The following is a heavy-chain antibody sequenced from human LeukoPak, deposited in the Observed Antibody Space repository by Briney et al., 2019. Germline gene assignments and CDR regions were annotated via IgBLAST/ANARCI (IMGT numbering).Heavy chain of an antibody. CDR2: IRYDGSNK. J-gene: IGHJ4*02. V-gene: IGHV3-30*02. CDR3: AKDGPSLYYDILTGYRSDPYFDY. D-gene: IGHD3-9*01. CDR1: GFTFSSYG. Sequence: GGSLRLSCAASGFTFSSYGMHWVRQAPGKGLEWVAFIRYDGSNKYYADSVKGRFTISRDNSKNTLYLQMNSLRAEDTAVYYCAKDGPSLYYDILTGYRSDPYFDYWGQGTLVTVSS.